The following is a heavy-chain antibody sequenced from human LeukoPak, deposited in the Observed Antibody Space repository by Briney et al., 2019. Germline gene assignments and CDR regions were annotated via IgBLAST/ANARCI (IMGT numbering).Heavy chain of an antibody. J-gene: IGHJ4*02. Sequence: GRSLRLSCAASGFTFSTYGMHWVRQVPGKGLEWVAVISNDGSNKYYADSVKGRFTISRDNSKNTLYLQMNSLRAEDTAVYYCAKEVATISFFDHWGQGTLVTVSS. CDR1: GFTFSTYG. CDR3: AKEVATISFFDH. V-gene: IGHV3-30*18. D-gene: IGHD5-24*01. CDR2: ISNDGSNK.